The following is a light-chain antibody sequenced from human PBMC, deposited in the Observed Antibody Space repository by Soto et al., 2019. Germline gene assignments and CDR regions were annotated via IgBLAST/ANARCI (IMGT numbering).Light chain of an antibody. J-gene: IGKJ2*01. CDR2: DAS. CDR1: QIISRR. V-gene: IGKV1-5*01. Sequence: DIQMTQSPSTLSASVGDRVTITCRASQIISRRLAWLQQKPGKAPKVLMDDASSLKSGVPSRFSGSGSGTKFTLTISSLQPDDFATYFCHQYKSYPTFGQGTTLEIK. CDR3: HQYKSYPT.